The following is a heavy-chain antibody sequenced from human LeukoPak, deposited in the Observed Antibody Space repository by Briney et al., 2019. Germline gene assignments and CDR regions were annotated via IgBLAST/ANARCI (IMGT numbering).Heavy chain of an antibody. D-gene: IGHD3-9*01. CDR3: ARLNNDILTGLSVSFNYYMDV. CDR2: IKEDGSEK. Sequence: PGGSLRLSCAASGFTFSRYWMSWVRQAPGKGLEWVANIKEDGSEKYYVDSMKGRFTISRDNAKNSLYLQMNSLRAEDTAVYYCARLNNDILTGLSVSFNYYMDVWGKGTTVTISS. CDR1: GFTFSRYW. V-gene: IGHV3-7*01. J-gene: IGHJ6*03.